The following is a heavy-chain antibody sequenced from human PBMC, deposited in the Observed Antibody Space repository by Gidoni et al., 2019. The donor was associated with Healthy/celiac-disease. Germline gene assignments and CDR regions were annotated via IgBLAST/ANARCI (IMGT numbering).Heavy chain of an antibody. J-gene: IGHJ3*02. CDR2: MGGSVGGT. CDR3: AKVRVVTAFPDAFDI. V-gene: IGHV3-23*01. CDR1: GFTFSSHA. D-gene: IGHD3-22*01. Sequence: EVQLLESGGGLVQPGGSLRPSCAASGFTFSSHARSWVRQAPGKGREWVSAMGGSVGGTYYEASVKGRFTSSRDNSKNTLCLQMNGLRAEDTAVYYCAKVRVVTAFPDAFDIWGQGTMVTVSS.